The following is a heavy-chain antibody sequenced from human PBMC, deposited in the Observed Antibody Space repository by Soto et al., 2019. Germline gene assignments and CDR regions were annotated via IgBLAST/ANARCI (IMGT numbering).Heavy chain of an antibody. Sequence: QVQLVQSGAEVKKPGSSVKVSYKASGGTFSSYAISWVRQAPGQGLEWMGGIIPISGTANYAQKFQGRVTITADESTSTAYMELGSLRSEDTAVYYCARSQGSSTSLEIYYYYYYGMDVWGQGTTVTVSS. D-gene: IGHD2-2*01. J-gene: IGHJ6*02. CDR3: ARSQGSSTSLEIYYYYYYGMDV. CDR1: GGTFSSYA. V-gene: IGHV1-69*01. CDR2: IIPISGTA.